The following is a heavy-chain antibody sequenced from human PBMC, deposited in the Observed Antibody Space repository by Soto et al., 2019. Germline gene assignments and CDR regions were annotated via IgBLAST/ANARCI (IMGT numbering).Heavy chain of an antibody. CDR1: GFTVTSNY. CDR2: IYSGGST. D-gene: IGHD3-16*01. J-gene: IGHJ4*02. Sequence: GGSLRLSCAVSGFTVTSNYMTWVRQAPGKGLEWVSVIYSGGSTYYADSVRGRFTISRDNSKNTLYLQMNSLRAEDTAVYYCATSYTWRIFDYWGQGTLVTVSS. CDR3: ATSYTWRIFDY. V-gene: IGHV3-53*01.